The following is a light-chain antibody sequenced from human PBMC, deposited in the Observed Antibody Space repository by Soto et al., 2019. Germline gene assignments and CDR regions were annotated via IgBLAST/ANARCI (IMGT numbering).Light chain of an antibody. J-gene: IGLJ2*01. CDR2: EVS. Sequence: QSALAQPPSASGSPGQSVTITCTGTNSDVGTYNYVSWYQHHPGKAPKSMIYEVSKRPLGVPDRFSGSKSGNTASLTVSGLQAEDEAYYYCSSYAGSNNLVFGGGTKLTVL. CDR1: NSDVGTYNY. CDR3: SSYAGSNNLV. V-gene: IGLV2-8*01.